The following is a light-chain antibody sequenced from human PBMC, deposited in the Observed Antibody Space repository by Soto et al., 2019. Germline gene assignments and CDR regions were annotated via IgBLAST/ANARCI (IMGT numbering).Light chain of an antibody. CDR1: QSVSSSY. V-gene: IGKV3-20*01. Sequence: EIVLTQSPGTLSLSPGERATLSCRASQSVSSSYLAWYQQKPGQAPRLLIYGASSRATGIPDRFSGSGSGTDFTLTISRLEPEDVAVYYCQQYEAVVTFGQGTKGDIK. CDR2: GAS. CDR3: QQYEAVVT. J-gene: IGKJ1*01.